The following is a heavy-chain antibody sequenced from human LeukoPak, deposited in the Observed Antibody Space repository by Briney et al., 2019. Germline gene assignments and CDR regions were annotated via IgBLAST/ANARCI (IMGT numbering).Heavy chain of an antibody. Sequence: GGSLRLSCAASGFTFSSYAMSWVRQAPGKGLEWVSAISGSGGSTYYADSVKGRFTISRDNSKNTLYLQMNSLRAEDTAVYYCARERGKVRSSGSSADYWGQGTLVTVSS. J-gene: IGHJ4*02. V-gene: IGHV3-23*01. CDR1: GFTFSSYA. D-gene: IGHD1-26*01. CDR3: ARERGKVRSSGSSADY. CDR2: ISGSGGST.